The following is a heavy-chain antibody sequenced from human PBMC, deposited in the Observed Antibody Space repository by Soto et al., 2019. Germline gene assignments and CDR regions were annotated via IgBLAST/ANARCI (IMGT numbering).Heavy chain of an antibody. D-gene: IGHD6-13*01. CDR3: ARGSSSSWYQWFDP. V-gene: IGHV3-48*01. Sequence: EVQLVESGGGLVQPGGSLRLSCAASGFTFSSYSMNWVRQAPGKGLEWVSYISRSSSTIYYADSVKGRFSISRDNAKNSLYLQMNSLRAEDTAVYYCARGSSSSWYQWFDPWGQGTLVTVSS. CDR1: GFTFSSYS. CDR2: ISRSSSTI. J-gene: IGHJ5*02.